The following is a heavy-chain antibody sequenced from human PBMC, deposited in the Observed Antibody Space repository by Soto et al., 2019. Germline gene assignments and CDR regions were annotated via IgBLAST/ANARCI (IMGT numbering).Heavy chain of an antibody. CDR3: TSRGDDYGDQSDAFDI. V-gene: IGHV1-8*01. D-gene: IGHD4-17*01. CDR2: MNPNSGDT. CDR1: GYTFTSYD. J-gene: IGHJ3*02. Sequence: QVQLVQSGAEVKKPGASVKVPCKASGYTFTSYDINWVRQAPGEGLEWMGWMNPNSGDTEFAQKFQGRVTLTRNTPIRTAYMELSSLTSEDTAVYYCTSRGDDYGDQSDAFDIWGQGTVVIVS.